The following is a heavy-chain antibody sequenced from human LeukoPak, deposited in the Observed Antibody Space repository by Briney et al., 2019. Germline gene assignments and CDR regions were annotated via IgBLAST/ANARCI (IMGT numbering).Heavy chain of an antibody. CDR1: GCTFTGYY. J-gene: IGHJ4*02. V-gene: IGHV1-2*02. CDR3: ATLRDGYHLYDY. D-gene: IGHD5-24*01. Sequence: ASVKVSCKASGCTFTGYYMHWVRQAPGKGLEWMGWINPNSGGTNYAQKFQSRVTMTRDTSISTAYMELSRLRSDDTAVYYCATLRDGYHLYDYWGQGALVTVSS. CDR2: INPNSGGT.